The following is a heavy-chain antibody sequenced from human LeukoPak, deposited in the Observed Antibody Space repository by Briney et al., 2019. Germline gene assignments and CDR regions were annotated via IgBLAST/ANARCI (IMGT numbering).Heavy chain of an antibody. CDR3: ARGGYSSGWSDS. CDR2: INQSGTT. J-gene: IGHJ5*01. Sequence: PSETLSLTCAVYGGSLSGYYWSWIRQPPEKGLEWIGEINQSGTTNYNPSLKSRATMSVDTSENQFSLNLSSVTAADTAVYYCARGGYSSGWSDSWGQGTLVTVSS. CDR1: GGSLSGYY. D-gene: IGHD6-19*01. V-gene: IGHV4-34*01.